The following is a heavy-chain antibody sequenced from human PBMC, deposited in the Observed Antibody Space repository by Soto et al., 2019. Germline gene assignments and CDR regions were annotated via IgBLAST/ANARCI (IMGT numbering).Heavy chain of an antibody. Sequence: VQLVQSGAEVREPGASVMLSCKTSGYAFTMFYMSWVRQAPGQGLEWMGTINADGGRTTYAQNFQVRRTMTSDTATGTIYMELSRLKSDDTAVYYCARAMAAAYKWEGRFWFDPWGQGALVTVSS. CDR1: GYAFTMFY. CDR2: INADGGRT. CDR3: ARAMAAAYKWEGRFWFDP. D-gene: IGHD6-25*01. V-gene: IGHV1-46*01. J-gene: IGHJ5*02.